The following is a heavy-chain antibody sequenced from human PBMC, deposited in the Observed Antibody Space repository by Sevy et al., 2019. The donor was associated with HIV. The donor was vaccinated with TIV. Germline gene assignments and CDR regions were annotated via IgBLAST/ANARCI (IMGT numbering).Heavy chain of an antibody. CDR1: GFTFSSYA. Sequence: GGSLRLSCAASGFTFSSYAMHWVRQAPGKGLEWVAVISYDGSNKYYADSVKGRFTISRDNSKNTLYLQMNSLRAEDTAVYYCARDRTDSSGWKYYFDYWGQGTLVTVSS. J-gene: IGHJ4*02. D-gene: IGHD6-19*01. V-gene: IGHV3-30-3*01. CDR2: ISYDGSNK. CDR3: ARDRTDSSGWKYYFDY.